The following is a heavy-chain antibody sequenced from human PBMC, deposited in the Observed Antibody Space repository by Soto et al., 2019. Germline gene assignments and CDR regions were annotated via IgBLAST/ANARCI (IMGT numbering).Heavy chain of an antibody. CDR2: IWYDGSNK. CDR1: GFTFSSYG. CDR3: ARDPDAPGYCSGGSCYGFDY. D-gene: IGHD2-15*01. J-gene: IGHJ4*02. V-gene: IGHV3-33*01. Sequence: QAGGSLRLSCAASGFTFSSYGMHWVRQAPGKGLEWVAVIWYDGSNKYYADSVKGRFTISRDNSKNTLYLQMNSLRAEDTAVYYCARDPDAPGYCSGGSCYGFDYWGQGTLVTVS.